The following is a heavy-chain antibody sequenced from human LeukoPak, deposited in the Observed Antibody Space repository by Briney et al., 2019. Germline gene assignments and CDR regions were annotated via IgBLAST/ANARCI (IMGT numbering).Heavy chain of an antibody. Sequence: PGGSLRLSCAASGFTFSSYAMSWVRQAPGKGLEWVSAISGSGCRTYSNDPVTGRFTISRDNSKNTLYPQMNNLTVEDTAVYYCATPRAYDYVWGSYPGYDFDYWGQGTLVTVSS. V-gene: IGHV3-23*01. J-gene: IGHJ4*02. CDR2: ISGSGCRT. CDR3: ATPRAYDYVWGSYPGYDFDY. CDR1: GFTFSSYA. D-gene: IGHD3-16*01.